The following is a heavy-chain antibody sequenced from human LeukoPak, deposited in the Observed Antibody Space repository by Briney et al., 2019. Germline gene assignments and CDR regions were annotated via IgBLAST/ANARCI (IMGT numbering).Heavy chain of an antibody. J-gene: IGHJ5*02. CDR3: ARDLVRAARDWFDP. D-gene: IGHD6-6*01. CDR2: INHSGST. CDR1: GGSFSGYY. Sequence: SETLSLTCAVYGGSFSGYYWSWIRQPPGKGLEWIGEINHSGSTNYNPSLKSRVTISVDTSKNQFSLKLSSVTAADTAVYYCARDLVRAARDWFDPWGQGTLVTVSS. V-gene: IGHV4-34*01.